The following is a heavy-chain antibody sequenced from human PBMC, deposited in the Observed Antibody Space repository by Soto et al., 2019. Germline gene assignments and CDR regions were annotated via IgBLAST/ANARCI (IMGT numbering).Heavy chain of an antibody. D-gene: IGHD3-16*01. CDR1: GFTFSRYE. CDR3: AREFGGYGGDL. Sequence: EVQLVESGGGLVQPGGSLRLSCAASGFTFSRYEMNWVRQAPGKGLEWISYISGTGTTIYYADSVKGRFTFSRDNAKNSLYLQMNSLRAEDTAVYYCAREFGGYGGDLWGRGTLVTVSS. J-gene: IGHJ2*01. V-gene: IGHV3-48*03. CDR2: ISGTGTTI.